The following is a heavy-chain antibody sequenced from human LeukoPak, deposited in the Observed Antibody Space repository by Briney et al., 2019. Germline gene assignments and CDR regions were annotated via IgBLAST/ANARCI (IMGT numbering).Heavy chain of an antibody. Sequence: GGSLRLSCAASGFTVRSNYMSWVRQAPGKGLEWVSVIYSGGSTYYADSVKGRFTISRHNSKNTLYLQMNSLRAEDTAVYYCARIRYSSSWYPFDYWGQGTLVTVSS. V-gene: IGHV3-53*04. CDR2: IYSGGST. CDR1: GFTVRSNY. CDR3: ARIRYSSSWYPFDY. D-gene: IGHD6-13*01. J-gene: IGHJ4*02.